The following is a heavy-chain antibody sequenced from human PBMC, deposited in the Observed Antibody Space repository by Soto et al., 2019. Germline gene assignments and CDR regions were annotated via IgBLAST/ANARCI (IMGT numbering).Heavy chain of an antibody. CDR1: GGSISSYY. Sequence: SETLSLTCTVSGGSISSYYWSWIRQPPGKGLERIGYIYYSGSTNYNPSLKSRVTISVDTSKNQFSLKLSSVTAADTAVYYCARGGYDSTKFDYWGQGTLVTVSS. CDR3: ARGGYDSTKFDY. CDR2: IYYSGST. D-gene: IGHD5-12*01. V-gene: IGHV4-59*08. J-gene: IGHJ4*02.